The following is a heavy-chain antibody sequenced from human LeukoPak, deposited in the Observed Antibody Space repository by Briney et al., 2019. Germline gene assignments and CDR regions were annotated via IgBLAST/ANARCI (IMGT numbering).Heavy chain of an antibody. J-gene: IGHJ4*02. Sequence: SETLSLTCGVSGHSMISDYYWGWIRQPAGKGLEWIGRIYSNENTNYNPSLKSRVTMSVDTSKNQFSLKLSSVTAADTAVYYCARGGTTPYYFDDWGQGTLVTVSS. CDR3: ARGGTTPYYFDD. CDR2: IYSNENT. CDR1: GHSMISDYY. D-gene: IGHD2-15*01. V-gene: IGHV4-59*10.